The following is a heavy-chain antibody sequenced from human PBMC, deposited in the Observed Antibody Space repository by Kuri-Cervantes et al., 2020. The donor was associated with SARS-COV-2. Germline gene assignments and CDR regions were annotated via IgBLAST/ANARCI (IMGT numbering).Heavy chain of an antibody. CDR3: AKRLGSGWSYYYYYMDV. J-gene: IGHJ6*03. D-gene: IGHD6-19*01. V-gene: IGHV3-48*01. CDR2: ISSSSSTI. CDR1: GFTFSSYS. Sequence: GGSLRLSCAASGFTFSSYSMNWVRQAPGKGLEWVSYISSSSSTIYYADSVKGRFTISRDNSKNTLYLQMNSLRAEDTAVYYCAKRLGSGWSYYYYYMDVWGKGTTVTVSS.